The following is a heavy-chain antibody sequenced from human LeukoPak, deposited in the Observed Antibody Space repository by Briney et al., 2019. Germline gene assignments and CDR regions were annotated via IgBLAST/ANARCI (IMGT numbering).Heavy chain of an antibody. CDR3: AKDRMVRGVIPYYSDY. CDR1: GFTFSDYY. D-gene: IGHD3-10*01. J-gene: IGHJ4*02. V-gene: IGHV3-11*01. CDR2: ISSGGSTI. Sequence: GGSLRLSCAASGFTFSDYYMSWIRQAPGKGLECVSYISSGGSTIYYADSVKGRFTISRDNAKNSLYLQMNSLRAEDTAVYYCAKDRMVRGVIPYYSDYWGQGTLVTVSS.